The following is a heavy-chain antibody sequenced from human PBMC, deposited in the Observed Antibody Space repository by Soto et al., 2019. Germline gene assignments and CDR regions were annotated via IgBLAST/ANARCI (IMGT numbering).Heavy chain of an antibody. CDR1: GVTFSSYG. D-gene: IGHD2-2*01. Sequence: GGSLRLSCAASGVTFSSYGMHWVRQAPGKGLEWVAVISYDGSNKYYADSVKGRFTISRDNSKNTLYLQMNSLRAEDTAVYYCAKDREGGNIVVVPAAYYGMDVWGQGTTVTSP. CDR2: ISYDGSNK. V-gene: IGHV3-30*18. CDR3: AKDREGGNIVVVPAAYYGMDV. J-gene: IGHJ6*02.